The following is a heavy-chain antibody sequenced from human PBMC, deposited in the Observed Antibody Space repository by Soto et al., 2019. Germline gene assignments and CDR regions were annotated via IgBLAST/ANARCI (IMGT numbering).Heavy chain of an antibody. D-gene: IGHD3-22*01. Sequence: QVQLVQSGAEVKKPGASVKVSCKASGYPFTTYYMHWVRQAPGQGLEWMGIINPSGGSTTYAQKFPGRVMLTRDTSTSTLYMELTSLRSEDTAVYYCARDTIYYNTTGYSFDYWGQGTLVTVSS. CDR3: ARDTIYYNTTGYSFDY. J-gene: IGHJ4*02. V-gene: IGHV1-46*03. CDR2: INPSGGST. CDR1: GYPFTTYY.